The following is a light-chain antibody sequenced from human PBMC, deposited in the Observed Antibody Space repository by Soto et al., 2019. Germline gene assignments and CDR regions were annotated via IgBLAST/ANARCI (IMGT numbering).Light chain of an antibody. CDR1: QGISSY. V-gene: IGKV1-8*01. Sequence: AIRMTQSPSSLSASTGDRVTITCRASQGISSYLAWYQQKPGKAPQLLIYDASTLQSGVPSRFSGSGSGTDFTLTINSLQSEDFATYYCQQYYNYPEYTFGQGPKLEIK. CDR2: DAS. CDR3: QQYYNYPEYT. J-gene: IGKJ2*01.